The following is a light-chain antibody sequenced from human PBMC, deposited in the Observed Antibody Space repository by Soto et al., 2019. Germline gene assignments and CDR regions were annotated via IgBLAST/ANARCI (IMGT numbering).Light chain of an antibody. CDR3: QQYNNWPRMYT. CDR2: GAS. J-gene: IGKJ2*01. Sequence: EIVMTQSPATLSVSPGERATLSCRASQSVSSNLAWYQQKPGQAPRLLIYGASTRATGIPARLSGSGSGTESTLTISSRRSEDFAVYYCQQYNNWPRMYTLGQGTKLEIK. V-gene: IGKV3-15*01. CDR1: QSVSSN.